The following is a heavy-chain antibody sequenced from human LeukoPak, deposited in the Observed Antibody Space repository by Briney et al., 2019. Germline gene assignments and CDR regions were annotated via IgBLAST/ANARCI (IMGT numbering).Heavy chain of an antibody. CDR1: GGSFSGYS. D-gene: IGHD3-3*01. CDR2: INHSGST. Sequence: SETLSLTCAVYGGSFSGYSWNWIRQPPGKGLEWIGEINHSGSTNYNPSLKSRVTISIDTSKNQFSLKLSSVTAADTAVYYCARGGKYDFWSGYPPRAFDIWGQGTMVTVSS. J-gene: IGHJ3*02. CDR3: ARGGKYDFWSGYPPRAFDI. V-gene: IGHV4-34*01.